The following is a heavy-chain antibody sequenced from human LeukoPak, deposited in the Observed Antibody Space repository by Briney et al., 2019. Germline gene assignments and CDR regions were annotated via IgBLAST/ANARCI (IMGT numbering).Heavy chain of an antibody. CDR1: GFTFSNAW. J-gene: IGHJ2*01. D-gene: IGHD2-21*02. Sequence: GGSLRLSCAASGFTFSNAWMNWVRQAPGKGLEWVGRIKSKTDGGTTDYAAPVKGRFTISRDDSKNTLYLQMNSLKTEDTAVYYCTTAPGGDFPYWYFDLWGRGTLVTVSS. CDR2: IKSKTDGGTT. CDR3: TTAPGGDFPYWYFDL. V-gene: IGHV3-15*07.